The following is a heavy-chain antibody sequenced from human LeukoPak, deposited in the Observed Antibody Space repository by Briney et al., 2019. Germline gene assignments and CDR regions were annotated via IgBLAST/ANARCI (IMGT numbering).Heavy chain of an antibody. CDR2: IWHDGSHK. V-gene: IGHV3-33*01. CDR3: ARDDILTGYTIDY. J-gene: IGHJ4*02. D-gene: IGHD3-9*01. Sequence: GRSLRLSCAVSGFTLSHYGMHWVRQAPGKGLEWVAVIWHDGSHKYYADSVKDRFTISRDDSKNTLYLQMNSLRAEDTAVYYCARDDILTGYTIDYWGQGTLVSVSS. CDR1: GFTLSHYG.